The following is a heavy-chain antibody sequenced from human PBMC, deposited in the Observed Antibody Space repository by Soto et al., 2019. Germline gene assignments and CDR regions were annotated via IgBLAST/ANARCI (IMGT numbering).Heavy chain of an antibody. V-gene: IGHV3-66*01. CDR1: GFTVSSNY. CDR2: IYSGGST. D-gene: IGHD6-6*01. J-gene: IGHJ6*03. CDR3: ARRARPDFYYMDV. Sequence: GGSLRLSCAASGFTVSSNYMSWVRQAPGKGLEWVSVIYSGGSTYYANSVQGRFTISRDNSKNTVYLQMGSLRPEDMAVYYCARRARPDFYYMDVWGKGTTVTVSS.